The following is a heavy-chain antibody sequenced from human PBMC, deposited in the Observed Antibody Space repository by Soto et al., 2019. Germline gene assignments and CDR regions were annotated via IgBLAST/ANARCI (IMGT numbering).Heavy chain of an antibody. Sequence: EVQLVESGGGLVQPGGSLRLSCAASGFTVSSNYMSWVRQAPGKGLEWVSVIYRGGSTYYADSGKGRFTITRDNSKNTLDHQINSLRAEDTAVYYCASSGRYYSPTGGMDVWGQGTTVTVSS. CDR3: ASSGRYYSPTGGMDV. J-gene: IGHJ6*02. CDR2: IYRGGST. D-gene: IGHD3-10*01. V-gene: IGHV3-66*01. CDR1: GFTVSSNY.